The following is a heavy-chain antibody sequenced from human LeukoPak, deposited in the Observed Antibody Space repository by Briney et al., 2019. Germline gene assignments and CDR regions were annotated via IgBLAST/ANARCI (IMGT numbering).Heavy chain of an antibody. D-gene: IGHD6-13*01. CDR3: ARHSRYSRPYYYYYMDV. Sequence: GEFLKVSFRAFGNSFSDYWIGWVRQRPGEGLEWRGVIYPSDSATRYSPSFQGQVTISADKSISTAYLQWGSLKTSDTAMYYCARHSRYSRPYYYYYMDVWGKGATVTVSS. V-gene: IGHV5-51*01. CDR1: GNSFSDYW. CDR2: IYPSDSAT. J-gene: IGHJ6*03.